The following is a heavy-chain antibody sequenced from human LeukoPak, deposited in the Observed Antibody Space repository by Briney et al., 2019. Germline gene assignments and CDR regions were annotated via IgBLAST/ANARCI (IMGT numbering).Heavy chain of an antibody. D-gene: IGHD3-10*01. CDR3: ARVQRQLWFGEFYY. CDR1: GFTFSSYA. J-gene: IGHJ4*02. Sequence: PGGSLRLSCAASGFTFSSYAMTWVRQAPGKGLEWVSAMSGSGGSTYYADSVKGRFTISRDNSKNTMSLQMNSLRADDTAVYFCARVQRQLWFGEFYYWGQGTLVTVSS. V-gene: IGHV3-23*01. CDR2: MSGSGGST.